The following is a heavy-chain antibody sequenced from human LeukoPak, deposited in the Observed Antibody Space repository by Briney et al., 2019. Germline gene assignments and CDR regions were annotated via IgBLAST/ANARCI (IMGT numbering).Heavy chain of an antibody. CDR3: ARGRDRQRFPGPDYTSGWYSKPGVYGLDV. J-gene: IGHJ6*02. CDR1: GGSFRGYY. V-gene: IGHV4-34*01. Sequence: SETLSLTCAVYGGSFRGYYWSWIRQPPGKGLEWIGEINHSGSTKHNPSLKSRVTISVDTSKTQFSLKLSSVTAADTAVYYCARGRDRQRFPGPDYTSGWYSKPGVYGLDVWGQGTTVTVSS. CDR2: INHSGST. D-gene: IGHD6-19*01.